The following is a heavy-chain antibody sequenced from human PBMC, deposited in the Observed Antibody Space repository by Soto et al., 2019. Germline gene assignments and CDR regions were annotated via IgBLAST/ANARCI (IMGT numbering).Heavy chain of an antibody. CDR3: ARLGSSSYQGYYFDD. D-gene: IGHD6-6*01. V-gene: IGHV4-34*01. Sequence: PSETLSLTCAVYGGSFSGYYWSWIRQPPGKGLEWIGEINHSGSTNYNPSLKSRVTISVDTSKNQFSLKLSSVTAADTAVYYCARLGSSSYQGYYFDDWGQGTLVTVSS. CDR2: INHSGST. J-gene: IGHJ4*02. CDR1: GGSFSGYY.